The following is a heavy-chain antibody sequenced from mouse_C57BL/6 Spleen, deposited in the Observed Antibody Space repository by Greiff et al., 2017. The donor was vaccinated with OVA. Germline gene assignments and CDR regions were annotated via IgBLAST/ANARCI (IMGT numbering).Heavy chain of an antibody. D-gene: IGHD1-1*01. V-gene: IGHV1-69*01. CDR1: GYTFTSYW. CDR3: ALYGSSSGY. J-gene: IGHJ2*01. CDR2: IDPSDSYT. Sequence: QVQLQQPGAELVMPGASVKLSCKASGYTFTSYWMHWVKQRPGQGLEWIGEIDPSDSYTNYNQKIKGKYTLTVDKSSSTAYMQLSSLTSEDSAVYYCALYGSSSGYWGQGTTLTVSS.